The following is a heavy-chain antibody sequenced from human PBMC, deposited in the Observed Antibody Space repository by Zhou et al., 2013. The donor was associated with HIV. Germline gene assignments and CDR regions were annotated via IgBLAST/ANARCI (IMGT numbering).Heavy chain of an antibody. J-gene: IGHJ6*02. CDR2: ISAYNGNT. CDR1: GYTFTNYG. D-gene: IGHD3-10*01. CDR3: GRRGSWGDRTTIIRGGVDV. Sequence: QVQLVQSGAEVKKPGASVKVSCKASGYTFTNYGISWVRQAPGQGLEWMGWISAYNGNTNYAQKLQGRVTMTTDTSTSTAYMELRSLKSDDTAVYYCGRRGSWGDRTTIIRGGVDVWGQGTTVSVSS. V-gene: IGHV1-18*01.